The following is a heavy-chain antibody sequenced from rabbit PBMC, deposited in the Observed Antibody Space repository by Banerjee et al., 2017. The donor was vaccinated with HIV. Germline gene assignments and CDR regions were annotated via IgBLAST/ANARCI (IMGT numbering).Heavy chain of an antibody. D-gene: IGHD4-2*01. J-gene: IGHJ4*01. CDR1: GFSFSGSYW. CDR2: IYGGSSGTT. V-gene: IGHV1S45*01. CDR3: ARGTGGAGDGLNL. Sequence: QEQLVESGGGLVQPGGSLKLSCKASGFSFSGSYWMCWVRQAPGKGLEWIACIYGGSSGTTYYASWAKGRFTISKTSSTTVTLTITDLQPSDTGTYFCARGTGGAGDGLNLWGQGTLVTVS.